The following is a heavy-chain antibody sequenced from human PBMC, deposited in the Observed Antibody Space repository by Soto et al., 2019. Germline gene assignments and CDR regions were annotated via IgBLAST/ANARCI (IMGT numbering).Heavy chain of an antibody. CDR3: ARGFSYGKYDS. D-gene: IGHD5-18*01. V-gene: IGHV4-59*01. Sequence: SETLSLTCTVSGGSISGYSCTWMRQPPGKGLEWIGYIYYTGSTNYDASLKSRVTMSMDTSKTQFSLRLTSVTAADTAVYYCARGFSYGKYDSWGQGTLVTVS. CDR1: GGSISGYS. J-gene: IGHJ5*01. CDR2: IYYTGST.